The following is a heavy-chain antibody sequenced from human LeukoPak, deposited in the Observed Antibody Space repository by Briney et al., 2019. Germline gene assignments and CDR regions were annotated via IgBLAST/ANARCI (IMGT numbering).Heavy chain of an antibody. J-gene: IGHJ4*02. CDR1: GFTFTSSA. D-gene: IGHD3-3*02. CDR2: IVVGSGNT. CDR3: AAGQDGIWQFWSGYSPPLSF. Sequence: ASVKVSCKASGFTFTSSAVQWVRQARGQRLEWIGWIVVGSGNTNYAQKFQERVTITRDMSTSTAYMELSSLRSEDTAVYYCAAGQDGIWQFWSGYSPPLSFWGQGTLVTVSS. V-gene: IGHV1-58*01.